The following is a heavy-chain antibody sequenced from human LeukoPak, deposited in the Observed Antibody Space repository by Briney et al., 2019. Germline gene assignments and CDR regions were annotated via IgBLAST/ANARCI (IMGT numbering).Heavy chain of an antibody. CDR1: GYTFTGYY. J-gene: IGHJ4*02. CDR3: ARDRDGIGLDY. Sequence: ASVKVSCKASGYTFTGYYMHWVRQAPGQGLEWMGWISAYNGNTNYAQKLQGRVTMTTDTSTSTAYMELRSLRSDDTAVYYCARDRDGIGLDYWGQGTLVTVSS. CDR2: ISAYNGNT. D-gene: IGHD5-24*01. V-gene: IGHV1-18*04.